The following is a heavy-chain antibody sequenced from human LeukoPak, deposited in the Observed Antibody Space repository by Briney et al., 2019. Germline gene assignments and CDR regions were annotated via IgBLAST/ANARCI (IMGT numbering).Heavy chain of an antibody. CDR2: ISSSSSYI. J-gene: IGHJ4*02. V-gene: IGHV3-21*01. CDR3: ARDGPTRRERYFDY. CDR1: GFTFSSYS. Sequence: GGSLRLSCAASGFTFSSYSMNWVRQAPGKGLEWVSSISSSSSYIYYADSVKGRFIISRDNAKNSLYLQMNSLRAEDTAVYYCARDGPTRRERYFDYWGQGTLVTVSS. D-gene: IGHD1-26*01.